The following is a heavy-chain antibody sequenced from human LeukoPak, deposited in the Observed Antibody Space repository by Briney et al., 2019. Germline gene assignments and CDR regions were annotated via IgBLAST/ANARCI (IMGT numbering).Heavy chain of an antibody. D-gene: IGHD1-1*01. V-gene: IGHV4-39*01. CDR2: IYYSGST. CDR3: ARLERFSRSISAFDI. J-gene: IGHJ3*02. Sequence: SETLSLTCTVSGGSISSSSYYWGWIRQPPRKGLEWIGSIYYSGSTYYNPSLKSRATISVDTSKNQFSLKLSSVTAADTAVYYCARLERFSRSISAFDIWGQGTMVTVSS. CDR1: GGSISSSSYY.